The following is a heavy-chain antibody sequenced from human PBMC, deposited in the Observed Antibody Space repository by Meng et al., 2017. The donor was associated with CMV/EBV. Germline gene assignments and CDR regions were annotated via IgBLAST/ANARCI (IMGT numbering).Heavy chain of an antibody. CDR3: ARGFREWELYTGVGGMDV. J-gene: IGHJ6*02. D-gene: IGHD1-26*01. CDR2: IIPILGIA. V-gene: IGHV1-69*02. CDR1: GGTFSSYT. Sequence: PVKVSCKASGGTFSSYTISWVRQAPGQGLEWMGRIIPILGIANYAQKFQGRVTITADKSTSTAYMELSSLRSEDTAVYYCARGFREWELYTGVGGMDVWGQGTTVTVSS.